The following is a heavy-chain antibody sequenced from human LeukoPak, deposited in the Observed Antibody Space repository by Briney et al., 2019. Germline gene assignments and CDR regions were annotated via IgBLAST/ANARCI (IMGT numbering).Heavy chain of an antibody. CDR3: ARDYYGSGSYPHY. V-gene: IGHV3-21*01. Sequence: GGSLRLSCAASGFTFSSYSMNWVRQAPGKGLEWGSSISSSSSYIYYADSVKGRFTIPRDNAKNSLYLQMNSLRAEDTAVYYCARDYYGSGSYPHYWGQGTLVTVSS. CDR2: ISSSSSYI. D-gene: IGHD3-10*01. J-gene: IGHJ4*02. CDR1: GFTFSSYS.